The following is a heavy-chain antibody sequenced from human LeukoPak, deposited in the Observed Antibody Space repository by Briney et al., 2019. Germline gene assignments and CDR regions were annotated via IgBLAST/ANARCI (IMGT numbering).Heavy chain of an antibody. J-gene: IGHJ6*02. Sequence: SETLSLTCTVSGGSISNYYWSWIRQPAGKGLEWIGRIYTSGTTNYHPSVKSRVTLSVDTSKNQFSLRLSSVTAADSAVYYCARVDHNVGSADYYYYGMDVWGQGTTVTVSS. CDR3: ARVDHNVGSADYYYYGMDV. CDR2: IYTSGTT. CDR1: GGSISNYY. V-gene: IGHV4-4*07. D-gene: IGHD1-14*01.